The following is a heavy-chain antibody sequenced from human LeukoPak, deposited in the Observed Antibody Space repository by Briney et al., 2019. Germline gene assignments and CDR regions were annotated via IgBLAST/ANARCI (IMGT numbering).Heavy chain of an antibody. V-gene: IGHV4-39*01. J-gene: IGHJ4*02. CDR3: ARQKTGTTRNGVVPAPYFDY. CDR2: MHYSGNT. CDR1: GGSISSSSYY. D-gene: IGHD2-2*01. Sequence: SSETLSLTCTVSGGSISSSSYYWGWIRQPPGKGLEWIGSMHYSGNTYYNPSRKSRVTISVDTSKNQFSLKLRSVTAADTAVYYCARQKTGTTRNGVVPAPYFDYWGQGTLVTVSS.